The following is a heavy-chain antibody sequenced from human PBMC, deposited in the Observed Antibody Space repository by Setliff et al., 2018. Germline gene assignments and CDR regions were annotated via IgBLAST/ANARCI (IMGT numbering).Heavy chain of an antibody. J-gene: IGHJ6*03. V-gene: IGHV4-34*01. CDR3: ARVRRVVIAYYYYMDV. CDR2: IYYSGST. Sequence: SETLSLTCAVYGGSFSGYYWSWIRQHPGKGLEWIGYIYYSGSTYYNPSLKSRVTISVDTSKNQFSLKLSSVTAADTAVYYCARVRRVVIAYYYYMDVWGKGTTVTAP. D-gene: IGHD2-21*01. CDR1: GGSFSGYY.